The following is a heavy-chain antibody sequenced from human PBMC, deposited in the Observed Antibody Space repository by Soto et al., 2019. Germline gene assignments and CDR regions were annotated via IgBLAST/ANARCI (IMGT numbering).Heavy chain of an antibody. V-gene: IGHV1-69*02. CDR1: GDTFNFYT. CDR2: FNPILSFS. J-gene: IGHJ4*02. Sequence: QVQLVQSGAEVKKPGSSVKVSCKASGDTFNFYTINWVRQAPGLGLEWMGRFNPILSFSNSALKFQGRVTLTADKSTSTAYMGLSSLISDDTAIYYCATSFGSGSRAFDYWGQGALVTVSS. D-gene: IGHD3-10*01. CDR3: ATSFGSGSRAFDY.